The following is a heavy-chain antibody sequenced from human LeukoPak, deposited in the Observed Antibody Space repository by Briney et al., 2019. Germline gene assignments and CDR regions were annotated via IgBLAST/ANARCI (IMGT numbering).Heavy chain of an antibody. CDR1: GGSFSGYY. D-gene: IGHD3-3*01. J-gene: IGHJ4*02. V-gene: IGHV4-34*01. Sequence: SETLSLTCAVYGGSFSGYYWSWIRQPPGKGLEWIGEINHSGSTNYNPSLKSRVTISVDTSKNQFSLKLSSVTAADTAVYYCARERNYDFWSGYRYYFDYWGQGTLVTVSS. CDR2: INHSGST. CDR3: ARERNYDFWSGYRYYFDY.